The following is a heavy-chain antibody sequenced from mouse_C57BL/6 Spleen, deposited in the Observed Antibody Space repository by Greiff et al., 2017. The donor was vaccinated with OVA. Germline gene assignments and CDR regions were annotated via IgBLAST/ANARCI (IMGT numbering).Heavy chain of an antibody. CDR3: TYYYGSSYVGYFDV. V-gene: IGHV14-4*01. CDR1: GFNIKDDY. Sequence: VQLKQSGAELVRPGASVKLSCTASGFNIKDDYMHWVKQRPEQGLEWIGWIDPENGDTEYASKFQGKATITADTSSNTAYLQLSSLTSEDTAVYYCTYYYGSSYVGYFDVWGTGTTVTVSS. D-gene: IGHD1-1*01. J-gene: IGHJ1*03. CDR2: IDPENGDT.